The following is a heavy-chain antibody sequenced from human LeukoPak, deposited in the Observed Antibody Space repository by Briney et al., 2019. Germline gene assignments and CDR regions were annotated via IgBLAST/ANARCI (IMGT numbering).Heavy chain of an antibody. J-gene: IGHJ4*02. CDR1: GGSISSYY. CDR3: ARHPYYYGSGEVSYYFDY. Sequence: SETLSLTCTVSGGSISSYYWSWIRQPPGKGLEWIGYIYYSGSTNYNPSLKSRVTISVDTSKNQFSLKLSSVTAADTAVYYCARHPYYYGSGEVSYYFDYRGQGTLVTVSS. D-gene: IGHD3-10*01. V-gene: IGHV4-59*01. CDR2: IYYSGST.